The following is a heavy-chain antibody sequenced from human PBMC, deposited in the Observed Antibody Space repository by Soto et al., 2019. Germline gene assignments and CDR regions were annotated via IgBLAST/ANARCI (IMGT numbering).Heavy chain of an antibody. Sequence: SETLSLTCTVSGGSISSSSYYWGWIRQPPGKGLEWIGSIYYSGSTYYNPSLKSRVTISVDTSKNQFSLKLSSVTAADTAVYYCARSPGKLDFWSGYYTGYFDYWGQGTLVTVSS. J-gene: IGHJ4*02. D-gene: IGHD3-3*01. V-gene: IGHV4-39*01. CDR3: ARSPGKLDFWSGYYTGYFDY. CDR2: IYYSGST. CDR1: GGSISSSSYY.